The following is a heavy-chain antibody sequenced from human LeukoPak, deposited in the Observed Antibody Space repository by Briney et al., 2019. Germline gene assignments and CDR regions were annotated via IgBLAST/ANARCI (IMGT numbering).Heavy chain of an antibody. CDR3: ARGDYSPIYYNCHMDV. V-gene: IGHV4-4*07. CDR1: GGSISSYY. Sequence: SETLSLTCSVSGGSISSYYWSWIRHPAGKGLGWIGRIYASGSTNYYASGSTNYNPSLKSRVTMSVDTSENQFSLKLSSVTAADTAVYYCARGDYSPIYYNCHMDVWGKGTTVTISS. CDR2: IYASGSTNYYASGST. J-gene: IGHJ6*03. D-gene: IGHD3-10*01.